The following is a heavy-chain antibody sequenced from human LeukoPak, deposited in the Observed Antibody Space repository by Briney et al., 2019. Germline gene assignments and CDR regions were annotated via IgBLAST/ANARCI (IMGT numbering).Heavy chain of an antibody. Sequence: SETLSLTCAVYGGSFSGYYWSWIRQPPGKGLELIGEINHSGSTNYNPSLKSRVTISVDTSKHQFSLKLSSVTAADTAVYYCARGDSSSWFTRYFDYWGQGTLVTVSS. CDR3: ARGDSSSWFTRYFDY. V-gene: IGHV4-34*01. CDR2: INHSGST. D-gene: IGHD6-13*01. J-gene: IGHJ4*02. CDR1: GGSFSGYY.